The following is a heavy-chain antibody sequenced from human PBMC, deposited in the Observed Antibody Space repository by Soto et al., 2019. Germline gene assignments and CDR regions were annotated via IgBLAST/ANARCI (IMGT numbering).Heavy chain of an antibody. CDR2: ISGSGGST. Sequence: EVQLLESGGGLVQPGGSLRLSCAASGFTFSSYAMSWVRQAPGKGLEWVSAISGSGGSTSYADSVKGRFTISRDNSKNTLYQQKNSLRAEDTAVYYWAKSHWSGYGYYRPSHDWGQVTLVTVSS. V-gene: IGHV3-23*01. CDR1: GFTFSSYA. CDR3: AKSHWSGYGYYRPSHD. J-gene: IGHJ4*02. D-gene: IGHD3-3*01.